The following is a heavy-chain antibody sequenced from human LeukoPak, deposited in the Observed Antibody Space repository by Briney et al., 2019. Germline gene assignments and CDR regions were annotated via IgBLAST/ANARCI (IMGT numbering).Heavy chain of an antibody. CDR1: GGSMSSYY. CDR2: IYYSGST. J-gene: IGHJ6*02. V-gene: IGHV4-59*01. Sequence: SETLSLTCTVSGGSMSSYYWSWIRQPPGKGLEWIGYIYYSGSTNYNPSLKSRVTISVDTSKNQFSLKLSSVAAADTAVYYCARDRHSDYYGMDVWGQGTTVTVSS. CDR3: ARDRHSDYYGMDV.